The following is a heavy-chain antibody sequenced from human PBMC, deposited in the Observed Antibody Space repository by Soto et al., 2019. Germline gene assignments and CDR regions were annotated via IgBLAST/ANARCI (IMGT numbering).Heavy chain of an antibody. CDR1: GSSISNYY. J-gene: IGHJ5*02. Sequence: SETLSLTCTVSGSSISNYYWSWIRQPPGKGLEWIGYIYYSGSTNYNPSLKSRLTISVDTPKNQFSLKLRSVTAADTAVYYCARGLLHYGSGSYSQNNWFDPWGQGTLVTVS. CDR2: IYYSGST. CDR3: ARGLLHYGSGSYSQNNWFDP. V-gene: IGHV4-59*01. D-gene: IGHD3-10*01.